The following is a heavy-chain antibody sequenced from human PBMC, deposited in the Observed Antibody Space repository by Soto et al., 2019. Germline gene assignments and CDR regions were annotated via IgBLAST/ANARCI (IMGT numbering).Heavy chain of an antibody. J-gene: IGHJ4*02. D-gene: IGHD3-3*01. CDR1: GFTFSTYA. Sequence: EVQLLESGGGLVQPGGSLRLSCAASGFTFSTYAMSWVRQAPGKGLEWVSSINKNCGSTFYADSVKGRFTISRDNSKDTLFLQMNSLRAEDTALYYCAKRPSYDFVNWGQGTLVTVSS. CDR3: AKRPSYDFVN. V-gene: IGHV3-23*01. CDR2: INKNCGST.